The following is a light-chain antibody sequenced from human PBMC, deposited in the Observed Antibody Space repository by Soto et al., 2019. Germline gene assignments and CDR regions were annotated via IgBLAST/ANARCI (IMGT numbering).Light chain of an antibody. J-gene: IGKJ1*01. CDR3: QQYGSSQWT. Sequence: EIVLTQSPGILSLSPGERATLSCRASQSISSSYLGWYQQKPGQAPRLLIYGASSRATGIPDRFSGSGSGTDFTLTISRLEPEHFAVYYCQQYGSSQWTFGQGTKVDIK. CDR1: QSISSSY. CDR2: GAS. V-gene: IGKV3-20*01.